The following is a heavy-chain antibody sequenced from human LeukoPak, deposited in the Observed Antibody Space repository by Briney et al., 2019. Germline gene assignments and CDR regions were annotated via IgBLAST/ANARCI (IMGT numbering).Heavy chain of an antibody. CDR2: ISYNGANS. Sequence: AGGSLRLSCAASGFTFRDAAMTWVRQGPGKGLEWVSLISYNGANSYYADSVKGRFTISRDNSRNTLSLQMNNLRVEDTAIYYCAKDIQLSTWGLGTMVTVSS. D-gene: IGHD5-24*01. CDR1: GFTFRDAA. V-gene: IGHV3-23*01. J-gene: IGHJ3*01. CDR3: AKDIQLST.